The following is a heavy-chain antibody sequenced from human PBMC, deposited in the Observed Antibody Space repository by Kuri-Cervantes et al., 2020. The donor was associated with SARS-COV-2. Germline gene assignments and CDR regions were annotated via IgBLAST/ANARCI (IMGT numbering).Heavy chain of an antibody. CDR1: GFTFSSYD. CDR2: IGTAGDT. CDR3: ARDDYDFWSGLPYYMDV. J-gene: IGHJ6*03. V-gene: IGHV3-13*03. D-gene: IGHD3-3*01. Sequence: GESLKISCAACGFTFSSYDMHWVRQATGKGLEWVSAIGTAGDTYYPGSVKGQFTISRENAKNSLYLQMNSLRAGDTAVYYCARDDYDFWSGLPYYMDVWGKGTTVTVSS.